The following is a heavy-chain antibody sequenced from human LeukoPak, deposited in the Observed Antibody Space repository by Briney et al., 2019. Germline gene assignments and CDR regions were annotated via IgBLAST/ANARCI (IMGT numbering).Heavy chain of an antibody. D-gene: IGHD5-24*01. V-gene: IGHV1-46*01. J-gene: IGHJ4*02. CDR2: INPSGGAT. Sequence: ASVTVSCKASGYTFTNYYVHWVRQAPGQGLEWMGRINPSGGATTYAQKFQGRVTMTRDKSTTTVYMELSSLRSEDTAVYYCAREMATAYHFDYWGQGPLVTVSS. CDR1: GYTFTNYY. CDR3: AREMATAYHFDY.